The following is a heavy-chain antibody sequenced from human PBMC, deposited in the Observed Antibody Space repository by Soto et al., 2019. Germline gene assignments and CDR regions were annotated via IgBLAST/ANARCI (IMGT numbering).Heavy chain of an antibody. J-gene: IGHJ5*02. Sequence: GGSXRLSCASSGVTFIIYCIHWVRQAPGKGLVWVSRINTDGSSTTYADSVKGRFTISRDNAKKTPYLQMNSLRAEDTAVYYCVRDPWSSDTSFAQWGQAPLLPVSS. CDR1: GVTFIIYC. D-gene: IGHD3-22*01. V-gene: IGHV3-74*01. CDR2: INTDGSST. CDR3: VRDPWSSDTSFAQ.